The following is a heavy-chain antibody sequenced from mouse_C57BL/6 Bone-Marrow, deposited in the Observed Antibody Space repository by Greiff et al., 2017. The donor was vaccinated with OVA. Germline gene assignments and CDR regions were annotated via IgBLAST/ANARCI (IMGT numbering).Heavy chain of an antibody. J-gene: IGHJ3*01. CDR1: EYDFPSHD. V-gene: IGHV5-2*01. D-gene: IGHD1-1*01. CDR3: ERHHYGSELAY. CDR2: INSDGGST. Sequence: EVQRVESGGGLVQPGESLKLSCESNEYDFPSHDMSWVRKTPEKRLELVAAINSDGGSTYYPDTMERRFIISRDNTKKTLYLQMSSLRSEDTDLYDCERHHYGSELAYWGQGTLVTVSA.